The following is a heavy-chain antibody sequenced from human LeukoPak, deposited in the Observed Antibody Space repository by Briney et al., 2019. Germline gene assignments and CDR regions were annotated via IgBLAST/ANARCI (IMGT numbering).Heavy chain of an antibody. Sequence: GGSLRLSCAASGFTVSSNYMSWVRQAPGKGLEWVSVIYSGGSTYYADSVKGRFTISRDNSKNTLYPQMNSLRAEDTAVYYCARLYYYDMSYFDYWGQGTLVTVSS. D-gene: IGHD3-22*01. J-gene: IGHJ4*02. CDR1: GFTVSSNY. CDR2: IYSGGST. V-gene: IGHV3-53*01. CDR3: ARLYYYDMSYFDY.